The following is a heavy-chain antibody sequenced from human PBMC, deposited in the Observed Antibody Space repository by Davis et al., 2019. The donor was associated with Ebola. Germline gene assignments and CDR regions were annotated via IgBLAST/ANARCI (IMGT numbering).Heavy chain of an antibody. CDR2: IYYSGST. V-gene: IGHV4-59*05. Sequence: SETLSLTCTVSGGSISSYYWSWIRQPPGKGREWIGSIYYSGSTYYNPSLKSRVTISVDTSKNQFSLKLSSVTAADTAVYYCARHSYDILTGYSDYWGQGTLVTVSS. D-gene: IGHD3-9*01. CDR3: ARHSYDILTGYSDY. CDR1: GGSISSYY. J-gene: IGHJ4*02.